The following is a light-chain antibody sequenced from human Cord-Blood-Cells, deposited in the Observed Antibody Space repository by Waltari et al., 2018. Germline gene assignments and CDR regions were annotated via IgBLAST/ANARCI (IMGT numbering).Light chain of an antibody. V-gene: IGKV1-5*03. CDR3: QQYNSYST. J-gene: IGKJ1*01. CDR2: KAS. CDR1: QSISSW. Sequence: DIQMTQSPSTLSASVGDRFNITCRASQSISSWLAWYQQKQGKAPKLLIYKASSLESGVPSRFSGSGSGTEFTLTISSLQPDDFATYYCQQYNSYSTFGQGTKVEIK.